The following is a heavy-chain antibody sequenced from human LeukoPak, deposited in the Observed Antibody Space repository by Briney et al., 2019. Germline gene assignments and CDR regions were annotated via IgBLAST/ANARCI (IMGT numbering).Heavy chain of an antibody. V-gene: IGHV1-18*01. CDR3: ARRYCSGGSCYSDY. J-gene: IGHJ4*02. CDR2: ISAYNGNT. D-gene: IGHD2-15*01. Sequence: ASVKVSCKASGYTFTSYGISWVRQAPGQGLEWMGWISAYNGNTNYAQKLQGRVTMTTDTSTSAAYMELRSLRSDDTAVYYCARRYCSGGSCYSDYWGQGTLVTVSS. CDR1: GYTFTSYG.